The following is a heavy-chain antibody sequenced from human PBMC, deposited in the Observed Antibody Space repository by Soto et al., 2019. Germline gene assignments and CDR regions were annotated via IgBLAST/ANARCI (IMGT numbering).Heavy chain of an antibody. Sequence: QVQLVESGGGVVQPGRSLRLSCAASGFTFSSYGMHWVRQAPGKGLEWVAVISYDGSNKYYADSVKGRFTISRDNSKNTLYLQTNSLRAGDTAVYYCAKDRGQRSAAYYGMDVWGQGTTVTVSS. CDR1: GFTFSSYG. CDR2: ISYDGSNK. V-gene: IGHV3-30*18. D-gene: IGHD2-15*01. J-gene: IGHJ6*02. CDR3: AKDRGQRSAAYYGMDV.